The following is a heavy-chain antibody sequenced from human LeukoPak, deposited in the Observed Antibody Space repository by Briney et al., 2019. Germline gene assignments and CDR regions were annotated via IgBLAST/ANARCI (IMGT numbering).Heavy chain of an antibody. J-gene: IGHJ4*02. V-gene: IGHV3-23*01. CDR2: ISGSGGST. CDR3: AKDLTRITMVRGVIITNYFDY. CDR1: GFTFSSYA. Sequence: PGGSLRLSCAASGFTFSSYAMSWVRQAPGKGLEWVSAISGSGGSTYYADSVKGRFTISRDNSKNTLYLQMNSLRAEDTAVYYCAKDLTRITMVRGVIITNYFDYWGQGTLVTVSS. D-gene: IGHD3-10*01.